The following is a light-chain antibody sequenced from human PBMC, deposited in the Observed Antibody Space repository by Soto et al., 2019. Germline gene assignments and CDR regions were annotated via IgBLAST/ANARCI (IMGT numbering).Light chain of an antibody. Sequence: EIVMTQSPATLSVSPGERATLSCRASQSISTELAWYQQKPGQPPRLLIYSASTRATGVPARFTGSGSGSEXTLTIXGLQSEDFAVYYXQQGHNWPLTFGQGTRLEI. CDR2: SAS. CDR3: QQGHNWPLT. J-gene: IGKJ2*01. V-gene: IGKV3-15*01. CDR1: QSISTE.